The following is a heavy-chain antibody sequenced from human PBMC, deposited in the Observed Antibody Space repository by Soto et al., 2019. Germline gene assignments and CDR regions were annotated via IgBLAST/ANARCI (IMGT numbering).Heavy chain of an antibody. CDR1: GGSISSGDYY. CDR3: ARHTFMVRGVIIRESKFDY. J-gene: IGHJ4*02. Sequence: KTSETLSLTCTVSGGSISSGDYYWSWIRQPPGKGLEWIGYIYYSGSTYYNPSLKSRVTISVGTSKNQFSLKLSSVTAADTAVYYCARHTFMVRGVIIRESKFDYWGQGTLVTVSS. V-gene: IGHV4-30-4*01. CDR2: IYYSGST. D-gene: IGHD3-10*01.